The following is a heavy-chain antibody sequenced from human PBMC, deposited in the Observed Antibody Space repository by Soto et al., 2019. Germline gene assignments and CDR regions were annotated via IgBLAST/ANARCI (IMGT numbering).Heavy chain of an antibody. CDR1: GGSISSGGYY. CDR2: IYYSGST. J-gene: IGHJ4*02. Sequence: QVQLQESGPGLVKPSQTLSLTCTVSGGSISSGGYYWSWIRQHPGKGLEWIGYIYYSGSTYYNPSLMSRVTISVATSKNQFSLKLSSVTAADTAVYYCARVPERSVTWLNYFDYWGQGTLVTVSS. V-gene: IGHV4-31*03. CDR3: ARVPERSVTWLNYFDY. D-gene: IGHD3-9*01.